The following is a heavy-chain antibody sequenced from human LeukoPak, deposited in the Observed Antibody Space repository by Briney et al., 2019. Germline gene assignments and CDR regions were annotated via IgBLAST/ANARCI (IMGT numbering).Heavy chain of an antibody. CDR1: GDSISSGYY. J-gene: IGHJ5*02. CDR3: ARAADYYDSSGLKTNWFDR. D-gene: IGHD3-22*01. Sequence: SETLSLTCTVSGDSISSGYYCGWMRQPPGKGREGRGRSYHSGSTYYNPSLKSRVTISVDTSNNQFSLKLSSVAAADTAVYYCARAADYYDSSGLKTNWFDRWGQGTLVTVSS. V-gene: IGHV4-38-2*02. CDR2: SYHSGST.